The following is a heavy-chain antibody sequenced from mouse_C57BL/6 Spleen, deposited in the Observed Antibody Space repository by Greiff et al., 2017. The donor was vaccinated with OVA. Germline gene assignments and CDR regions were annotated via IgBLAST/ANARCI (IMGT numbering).Heavy chain of an antibody. CDR1: GYAFSSSW. CDR3: AGENYYGGSYGGYFDV. CDR2: IYPGDGDT. D-gene: IGHD1-1*01. V-gene: IGHV1-82*01. Sequence: QVQLQQSGPELVKPGASVKISCKASGYAFSSSWMNWVKQRPGKGLEWIGRIYPGDGDTNYNGKFKGKATLTADKSSSTAYMQLSSLTSEDSAVYYCAGENYYGGSYGGYFDVWGTGTTVTVSS. J-gene: IGHJ1*03.